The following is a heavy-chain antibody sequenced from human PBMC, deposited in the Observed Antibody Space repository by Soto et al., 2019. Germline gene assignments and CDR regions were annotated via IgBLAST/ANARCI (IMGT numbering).Heavy chain of an antibody. Sequence: EVQLVESGGGLVKPGGSLRLSCAASGFTFSSYSMNWVRQAPGKGLEWVSSISSSSSYIYYADSVKGRFTISRDNAKNSLYLQMNSLRAEDTAVYYCARTTPEGPEYWYFDLWGRGTLVTVS. V-gene: IGHV3-21*01. J-gene: IGHJ2*01. CDR1: GFTFSSYS. CDR2: ISSSSSYI. CDR3: ARTTPEGPEYWYFDL.